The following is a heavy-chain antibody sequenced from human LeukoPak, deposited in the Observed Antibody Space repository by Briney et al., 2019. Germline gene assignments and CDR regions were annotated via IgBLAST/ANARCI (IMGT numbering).Heavy chain of an antibody. Sequence: PGGSLRLSCAASGFTFSSYAMSWVRQAPGRGLEWVSAISGSGGSTYYADSVKGRFTISRDSSRNTLYLHMTSLRAKATAVYYFAKARGGTTKDYWGQGTLVTVSS. CDR3: AKARGGTTKDY. J-gene: IGHJ4*02. CDR1: GFTFSSYA. D-gene: IGHD4-23*01. CDR2: ISGSGGST. V-gene: IGHV3-23*01.